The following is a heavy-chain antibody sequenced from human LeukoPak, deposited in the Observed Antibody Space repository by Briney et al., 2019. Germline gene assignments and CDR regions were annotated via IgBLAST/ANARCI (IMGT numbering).Heavy chain of an antibody. D-gene: IGHD7-27*01. Sequence: GGSLRLSCAASGFTFSSYWMHWVRQSPGKGLEWVANIKQDGSEKYYVDSVKGRFTISRDNAKNTLYLQMNILRAQDSAIYYCARAPSINGAVDYWGRGTLVSVSS. J-gene: IGHJ4*02. V-gene: IGHV3-7*01. CDR1: GFTFSSYW. CDR3: ARAPSINGAVDY. CDR2: IKQDGSEK.